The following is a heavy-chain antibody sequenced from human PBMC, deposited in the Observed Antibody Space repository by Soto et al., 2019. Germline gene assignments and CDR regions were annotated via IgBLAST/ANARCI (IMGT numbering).Heavy chain of an antibody. CDR1: GGTFSSYA. Sequence: ASVKVSCKASGGTFSSYAISWVRQAPGQGLEWMGGIIPIFGTANSAQKFQGRVTITADESTSTAYMELSSLRSEDTAVYYCARELFGGNAFDYWGQGTLVTV. CDR2: IIPIFGTA. CDR3: ARELFGGNAFDY. V-gene: IGHV1-69*13. J-gene: IGHJ4*02. D-gene: IGHD2-15*01.